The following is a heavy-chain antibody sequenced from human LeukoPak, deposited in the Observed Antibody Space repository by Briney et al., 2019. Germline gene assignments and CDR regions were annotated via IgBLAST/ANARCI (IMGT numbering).Heavy chain of an antibody. CDR3: AREATEPWIQLWLPFDY. D-gene: IGHD5-18*01. V-gene: IGHV3-48*03. J-gene: IGHJ4*02. Sequence: PGGSLRLSCAASGFTFSSYWMNWVRQAPGKGLEWVSYISSSGSTIYYADSVKGRFTISRDNAKNSLYLQMNSLRAEDTAVYYCAREATEPWIQLWLPFDYWGQGTLVTVSS. CDR2: ISSSGSTI. CDR1: GFTFSSYW.